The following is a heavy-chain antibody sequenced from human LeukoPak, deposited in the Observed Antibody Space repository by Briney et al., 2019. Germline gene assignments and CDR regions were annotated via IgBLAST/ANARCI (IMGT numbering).Heavy chain of an antibody. Sequence: GFLRPSFGGFWFTLRKLSHKWVPPGSGEGVGLGSAISGSGGKTYYADSVKGRFTISRDNSKNTLYLQMNSLRGEDTAVYYCAKETVAEGTGTTGFDPWGQGTLVTVSS. V-gene: IGHV3-23*01. CDR1: WFTLRKLS. CDR3: AKETVAEGTGTTGFDP. D-gene: IGHD1-7*01. CDR2: ISGSGGKT. J-gene: IGHJ5*02.